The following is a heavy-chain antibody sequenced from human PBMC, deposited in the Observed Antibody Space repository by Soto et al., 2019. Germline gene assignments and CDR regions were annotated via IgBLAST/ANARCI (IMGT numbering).Heavy chain of an antibody. Sequence: GGSLRLSCAASGFTFSSYSMNWVRQAPGKGLEWVSSISSSSSYIYYADSVKGRFTISRDNAKNSLYLQMNSLRAEDTAVENCARDLRAAAGSVNWFDPWGQGTLVTVSS. CDR2: ISSSSSYI. D-gene: IGHD6-13*01. V-gene: IGHV3-21*01. CDR1: GFTFSSYS. CDR3: ARDLRAAAGSVNWFDP. J-gene: IGHJ5*02.